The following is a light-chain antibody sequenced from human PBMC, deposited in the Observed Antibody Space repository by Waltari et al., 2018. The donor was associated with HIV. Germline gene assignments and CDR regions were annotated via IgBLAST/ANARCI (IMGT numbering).Light chain of an antibody. Sequence: SSEVTQDPTVSVALRQTVRITCQRDSLRTYFPSWYEQKPGQAPVLVIYGENNRPTGIPDRFSGSTSGNTASLIITGAQAEDEAEYYCNSRDSSGNRLVVFGGGTKLTVL. CDR2: GEN. V-gene: IGLV3-19*01. CDR1: SLRTYF. J-gene: IGLJ2*01. CDR3: NSRDSSGNRLVV.